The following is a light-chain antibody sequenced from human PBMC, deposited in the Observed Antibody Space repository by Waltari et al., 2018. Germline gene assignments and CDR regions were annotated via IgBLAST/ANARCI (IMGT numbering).Light chain of an antibody. CDR3: VLYMSRDIL. CDR1: SGSVSVSHY. CDR2: RTN. J-gene: IGLJ3*02. Sequence: QTVVTQEQSFSVSPGGTVTLACGLSSGSVSVSHYPSWYQQTPGQPQRGLTYRTNTRFSGVPDRFSGSILGNKAALTITGAQADDESAYYCVLYMSRDILFGGGTKLTVL. V-gene: IGLV8-61*01.